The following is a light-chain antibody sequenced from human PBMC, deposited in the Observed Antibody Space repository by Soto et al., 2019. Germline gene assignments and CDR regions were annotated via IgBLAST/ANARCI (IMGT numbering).Light chain of an antibody. V-gene: IGLV2-14*01. CDR1: SSDVGGYNS. Sequence: QYALTQPASVSGSPGQSITISCTGTSSDVGGYNSVSWYQQHPGKAPKLMIYEVSNRPSGVSNRFSGSKSGNTASLTISGLQAEDEADYYCSSYTSSSTGVFGGGTKLTVL. CDR3: SSYTSSSTGV. J-gene: IGLJ3*02. CDR2: EVS.